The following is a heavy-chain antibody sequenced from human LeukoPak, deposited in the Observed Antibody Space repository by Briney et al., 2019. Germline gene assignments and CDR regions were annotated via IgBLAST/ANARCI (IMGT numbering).Heavy chain of an antibody. D-gene: IGHD4-23*01. J-gene: IGHJ5*02. CDR3: ARGLLSYGGNPGGWFDP. CDR1: GYTFTDYY. V-gene: IGHV1-2*02. Sequence: ASVKVSCKASGYTFTDYYIHWVRQAPGQGLECMGWINPNSGGTNYAQRFQGRVTMTRDTSISTAYMELSRLRSDDTAVYYCARGLLSYGGNPGGWFDPWGQGTLVTVSS. CDR2: INPNSGGT.